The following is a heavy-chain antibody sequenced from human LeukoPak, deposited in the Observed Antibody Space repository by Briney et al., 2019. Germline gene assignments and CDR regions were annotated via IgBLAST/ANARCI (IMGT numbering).Heavy chain of an antibody. CDR3: ARVPLGYCSGGSCYQHRGIYY. CDR1: GLSIRSFY. Sequence: SETLSLTCKFSGLSIRSFYWSWIRQPPGKGLEWIGYIYYSGSTNYNPSLKSRVTISVDTSKNQFSLKLSSVTAADTAVYYCARVPLGYCSGGSCYQHRGIYYWGQGTLVTVSS. V-gene: IGHV4-59*08. D-gene: IGHD2-15*01. J-gene: IGHJ4*02. CDR2: IYYSGST.